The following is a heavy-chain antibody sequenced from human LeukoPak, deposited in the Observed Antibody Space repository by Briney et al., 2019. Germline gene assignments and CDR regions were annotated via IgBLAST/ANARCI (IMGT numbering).Heavy chain of an antibody. CDR2: ISAYNGNT. CDR1: GYTFTSYG. CDR3: ARDTLTYSSSWYRR. Sequence: ASVKVSCKASGYTFTSYGISWVRQAPGQGLEWMGWISAYNGNTNYAQKLQGRVTMTTDTSTSTAYMELRSLRSDDTAVYYCARDTLTYSSSWYRRWGQGTLVTVSS. V-gene: IGHV1-18*01. J-gene: IGHJ4*02. D-gene: IGHD6-13*01.